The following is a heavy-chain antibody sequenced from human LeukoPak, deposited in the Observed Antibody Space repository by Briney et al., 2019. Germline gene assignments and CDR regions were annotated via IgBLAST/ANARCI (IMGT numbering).Heavy chain of an antibody. V-gene: IGHV3-7*03. D-gene: IGHD3-22*01. J-gene: IGHJ4*02. CDR3: ATHSSSYSYFDY. Sequence: GGSLRLSCEGSAFIFSGHWMNWVRQTPGKGLEWVAGIKEDGSERQYVDSVKGRFSISRDNTKGSLFLQLNSLRAEDTAVYYCATHSSSYSYFDYWGQGTLVTVSS. CDR1: AFIFSGHW. CDR2: IKEDGSER.